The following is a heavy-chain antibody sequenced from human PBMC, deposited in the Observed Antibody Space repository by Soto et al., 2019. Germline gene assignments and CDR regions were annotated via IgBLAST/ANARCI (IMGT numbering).Heavy chain of an antibody. Sequence: KTSETLSLTCAVSGGSISSSNWWSWVRQPPGKGLEWIGEIYHSGSTNYNPSLKSRVTISVDKSKNQFSLKLSSVTAADTAGQWYFWTASYFEHWGQGTPVTVSS. J-gene: IGHJ4*02. CDR2: IYHSGST. V-gene: IGHV4-4*02. D-gene: IGHD3-3*01. CDR3: FWTASYFEH. CDR1: GGSISSSNW.